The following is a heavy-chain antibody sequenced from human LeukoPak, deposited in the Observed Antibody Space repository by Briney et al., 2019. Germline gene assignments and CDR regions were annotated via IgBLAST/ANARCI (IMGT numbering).Heavy chain of an antibody. CDR2: ISSSSSYI. J-gene: IGHJ4*02. CDR3: ARGDYYDSSGYYSPPPFDY. CDR1: GFTFSSYS. V-gene: IGHV3-21*01. D-gene: IGHD3-22*01. Sequence: PGGSLRLSCAASGFTFSSYSMNWVRQAPGKGLEWVSSISSSSSYIYYADSVKGRLTISRDNAKNSLYLQMNSLRAEDTAVYYCARGDYYDSSGYYSPPPFDYWGQGTLVTVSS.